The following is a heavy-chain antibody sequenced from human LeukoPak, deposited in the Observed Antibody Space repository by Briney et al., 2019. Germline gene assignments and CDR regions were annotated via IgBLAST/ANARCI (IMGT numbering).Heavy chain of an antibody. J-gene: IGHJ3*02. CDR1: GGSISGYY. V-gene: IGHV4-4*07. D-gene: IGHD1-7*01. Sequence: PETLSLTCSVSGGSISGYYWTWIRQPAGKGLEWIGRVYTSGSTHYNPSLKTRLTMSVDTSKNQFSLKLSSVTAADTAVYYCARLITGTTTAFDIWGQGTMVTVSS. CDR3: ARLITGTTTAFDI. CDR2: VYTSGST.